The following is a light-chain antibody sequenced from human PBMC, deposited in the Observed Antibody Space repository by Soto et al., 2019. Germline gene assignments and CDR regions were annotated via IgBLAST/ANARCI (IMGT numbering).Light chain of an antibody. CDR3: SSFTRSTTYV. J-gene: IGLJ1*01. CDR1: SSDVDNYNY. Sequence: QSALTQSASVSGSPGQSITISCTGTSSDVDNYNYVSWYQQHPGEVPKLIIFNVNNRPSGVSNRFSGSKSGNTASLTISGLQAEDEADYYCSSFTRSTTYVFGNGIKVTVL. CDR2: NVN. V-gene: IGLV2-14*01.